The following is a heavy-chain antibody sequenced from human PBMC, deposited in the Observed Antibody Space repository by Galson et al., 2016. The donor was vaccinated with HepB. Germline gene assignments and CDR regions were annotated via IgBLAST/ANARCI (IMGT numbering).Heavy chain of an antibody. J-gene: IGHJ6*02. Sequence: SLRLSCAASGFTFDDYAMHWVRQAPGKGLEWVSGISWNSGSIGYADSVKGRFTISRDNAKNSLYLQMSSLRAEDTALYYCAKVDTAMVTYYYGMDVWGQGTVVTVSS. D-gene: IGHD5-18*01. CDR2: ISWNSGSI. CDR3: AKVDTAMVTYYYGMDV. V-gene: IGHV3-9*01. CDR1: GFTFDDYA.